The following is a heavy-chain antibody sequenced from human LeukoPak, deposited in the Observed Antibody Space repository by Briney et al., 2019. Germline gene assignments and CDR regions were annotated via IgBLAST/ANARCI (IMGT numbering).Heavy chain of an antibody. D-gene: IGHD5-18*01. J-gene: IGHJ5*02. CDR3: ARSAYNYGYVYLDH. CDR2: IDPNSDNI. CDR1: GYTFTGCF. Sequence: ASVKVSCKASGYTFTGCFIHYVRQAPGQGLEWMGWIDPNSDNIRYSETFKDRVTMTRDTSTNTAYMELSWLRSDDTAVYYCARSAYNYGYVYLDHWGQGTLVIVSS. V-gene: IGHV1-2*02.